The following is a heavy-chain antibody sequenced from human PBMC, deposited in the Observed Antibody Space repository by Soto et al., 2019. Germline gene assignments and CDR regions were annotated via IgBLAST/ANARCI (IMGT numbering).Heavy chain of an antibody. V-gene: IGHV4-39*01. CDR1: GYSVSSSDYY. J-gene: IGHJ4*02. Sequence: SETLSLTCSVSGYSVSSSDYYWAWIRQPPGKGLEWSGSIYYSGRTYNNPSLRSRVSMSIDTSKDQFSLKLKSVTAADTALYFCARQRTSVVTQAYFDVWGPGSLVTVSS. CDR3: ARQRTSVVTQAYFDV. CDR2: IYYSGRT. D-gene: IGHD2-21*02.